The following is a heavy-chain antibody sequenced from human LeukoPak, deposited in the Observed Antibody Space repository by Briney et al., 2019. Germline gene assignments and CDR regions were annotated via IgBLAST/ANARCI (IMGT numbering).Heavy chain of an antibody. D-gene: IGHD3-10*01. CDR3: ARAEGSGSYYNSLGAFDI. V-gene: IGHV4-59*01. J-gene: IGHJ3*02. Sequence: SETLSLTCTVSGGSISSYYWSWIRQPPGKGLEWIGYIYYSGSTNYNPSLKSRVTISVDTSKNQFSLKLSSVTAADTAVYYCARAEGSGSYYNSLGAFDIWGQGTMVTVSS. CDR2: IYYSGST. CDR1: GGSISSYY.